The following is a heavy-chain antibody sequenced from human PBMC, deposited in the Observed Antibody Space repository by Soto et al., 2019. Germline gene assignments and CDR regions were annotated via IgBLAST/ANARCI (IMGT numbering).Heavy chain of an antibody. CDR3: ARGDIVVVPARGYYYYGMDV. CDR1: GGSISSGGYS. D-gene: IGHD2-2*01. J-gene: IGHJ6*02. Sequence: SETLSLTCAVSGGSISSGGYSWSWIRQPPGKGLEWIGYIYHSGSTYYNPSLKSRVTISVDTSKNQFSLKLSSVTAADTAVYYCARGDIVVVPARGYYYYGMDVWGQGTTVTVSS. CDR2: IYHSGST. V-gene: IGHV4-30-2*01.